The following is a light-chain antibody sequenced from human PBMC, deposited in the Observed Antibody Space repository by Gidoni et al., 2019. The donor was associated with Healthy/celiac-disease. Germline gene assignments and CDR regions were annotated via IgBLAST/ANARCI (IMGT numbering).Light chain of an antibody. CDR3: QQRSNWPS. CDR2: DAS. V-gene: IGKV3-11*01. Sequence: IVFTQSPATLSLSPGERPTPSCRASQSVSSYLAWYQQKPGQAPRLLIYDASNRATAIPARFSGSGSGTDFTLTISSLEPEDFAVYYCQQRSNWPSFGGGTKVEIK. CDR1: QSVSSY. J-gene: IGKJ4*02.